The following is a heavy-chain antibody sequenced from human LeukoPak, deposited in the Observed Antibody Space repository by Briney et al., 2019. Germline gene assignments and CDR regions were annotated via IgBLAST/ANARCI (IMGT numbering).Heavy chain of an antibody. Sequence: GGSLRLSCAAPGFTFSSYAMHWVRQAPGKGLEWVAVISYDGSNKYYADSVKGRFTISRDNSKNTLYLQMNGLRAEDTAVYYCARDLETYDFWSGYPTWFDPWGQGTLVTASS. V-gene: IGHV3-30-3*01. CDR1: GFTFSSYA. CDR3: ARDLETYDFWSGYPTWFDP. J-gene: IGHJ5*02. D-gene: IGHD3-3*01. CDR2: ISYDGSNK.